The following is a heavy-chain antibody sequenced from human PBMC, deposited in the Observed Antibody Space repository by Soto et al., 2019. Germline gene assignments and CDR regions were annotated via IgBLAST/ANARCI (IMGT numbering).Heavy chain of an antibody. D-gene: IGHD3-10*01. J-gene: IGHJ5*02. Sequence: SETLSLTCTVSGGSISSYYWSWIRQPPGKGLEWIGYIYYSGSTNYNPSLKSRVTISVGTSKNQFSLKLSSVTAADTAVYYCARGGVPPRYNWFDPWGHGTLVTVSS. V-gene: IGHV4-59*01. CDR3: ARGGVPPRYNWFDP. CDR2: IYYSGST. CDR1: GGSISSYY.